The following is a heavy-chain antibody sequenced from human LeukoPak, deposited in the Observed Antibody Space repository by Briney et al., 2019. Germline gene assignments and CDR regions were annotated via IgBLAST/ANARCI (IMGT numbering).Heavy chain of an antibody. J-gene: IGHJ4*02. CDR1: GGTFSSYA. V-gene: IGHV1-69*04. Sequence: ASVKVSCKASGGTFSSYAISWVRQAPGQGLEWMGRIIPILGIANYAQKFQGRVTITADKSTSTAYIELSSLRPEDTAVYYCASHIAAAGVIPTGPLDYWGQGTLVTVSS. D-gene: IGHD6-13*01. CDR3: ASHIAAAGVIPTGPLDY. CDR2: IIPILGIA.